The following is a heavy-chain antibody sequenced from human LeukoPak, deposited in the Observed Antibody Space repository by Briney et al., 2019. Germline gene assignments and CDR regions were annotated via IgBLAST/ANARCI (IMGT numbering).Heavy chain of an antibody. Sequence: PSETLSLTCAVYGGSFSGYYWSWIRQPPGKGLEWIGEVNHSGSTNYNPSLKSRVTISLDTPKNQFSLKLSSVTAADTAVYYCARGRPPVGSSVYYYRYYFDYWGREPWSPSPQ. CDR3: ARGRPPVGSSVYYYRYYFDY. CDR1: GGSFSGYY. CDR2: VNHSGST. J-gene: IGHJ4*02. V-gene: IGHV4-34*01. D-gene: IGHD3-22*01.